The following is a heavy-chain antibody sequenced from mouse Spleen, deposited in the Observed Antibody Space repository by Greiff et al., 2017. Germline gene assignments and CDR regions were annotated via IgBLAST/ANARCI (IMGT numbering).Heavy chain of an antibody. Sequence: VMLVESGGGLVKPGASVKISCKASGYAFSSSWMNWVKQRPGKGLEWIGRIYPGDGDTNYNGKFKGKATLTADKSSSTAYMQLSSLTSEDSAVYFCARLSNWYFDVWGAGTTVTVSS. V-gene: IGHV1-82*01. J-gene: IGHJ1*01. D-gene: IGHD3-2*02. CDR3: ARLSNWYFDV. CDR1: GYAFSSSW. CDR2: IYPGDGDT.